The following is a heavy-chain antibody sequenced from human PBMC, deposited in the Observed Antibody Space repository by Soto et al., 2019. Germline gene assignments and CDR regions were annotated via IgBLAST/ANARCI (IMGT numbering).Heavy chain of an antibody. J-gene: IGHJ4*02. CDR1: GYSFTSYW. D-gene: IGHD2-15*01. CDR2: IDPSDSYT. V-gene: IGHV5-10-1*01. CDR3: ARRVVVVAQNDY. Sequence: GESLKISCKGSGYSFTSYWISWVRQMPGKGLEWMGRIDPSDSYTNYSPSFQGHVTISADKSISTAYLQWSSLKASDTAMYYCARRVVVVAQNDYWGQGTLVTVSS.